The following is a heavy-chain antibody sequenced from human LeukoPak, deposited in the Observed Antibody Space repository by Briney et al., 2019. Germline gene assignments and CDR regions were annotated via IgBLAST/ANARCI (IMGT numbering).Heavy chain of an antibody. CDR3: ARVGGPYPSEEYSSSWSAFDY. J-gene: IGHJ4*02. D-gene: IGHD6-13*01. V-gene: IGHV6-1*01. CDR1: GDSVSSNSAA. Sequence: SQTLSPTCAISGDSVSSNSAAWNWIRQSPSRGLEWLGRTYYRSKWYNDYAVSVKSRITINPDTSKNQFSLQLNSVTPEDTAVYYCARVGGPYPSEEYSSSWSAFDYWGQGTLVTVSS. CDR2: TYYRSKWYN.